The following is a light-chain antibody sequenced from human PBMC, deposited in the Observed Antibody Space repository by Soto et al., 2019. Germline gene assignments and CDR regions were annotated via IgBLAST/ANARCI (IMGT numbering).Light chain of an antibody. Sequence: DIVMTQTPLSPPVTLGQAASISCRSSQSLVHNDGNTYLSWFQQRPGQPPRLLIYKVPDRFSGGPDRFRGSGAGTDFTLTISRVEAEDVGVYYCMQATQSSWTFGQGTKVQI. V-gene: IGKV2-24*01. CDR2: KVP. CDR1: QSLVHNDGNTY. J-gene: IGKJ1*01. CDR3: MQATQSSWT.